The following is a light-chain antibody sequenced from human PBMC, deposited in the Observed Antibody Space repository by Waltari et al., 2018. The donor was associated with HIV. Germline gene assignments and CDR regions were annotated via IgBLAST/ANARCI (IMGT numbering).Light chain of an antibody. CDR2: SNS. J-gene: IGLJ3*02. Sequence: QSVLTQPPSASGTPGQRVSISCSGSSSNIGSNIVNWYQQPPGTAPKLLIYSNSQRPSGVPDRFSGSKSGTSASLAISGRQSEDEADYYCAAWDDSLNAWVFGGGTKLTVL. V-gene: IGLV1-44*01. CDR1: SSNIGSNI. CDR3: AAWDDSLNAWV.